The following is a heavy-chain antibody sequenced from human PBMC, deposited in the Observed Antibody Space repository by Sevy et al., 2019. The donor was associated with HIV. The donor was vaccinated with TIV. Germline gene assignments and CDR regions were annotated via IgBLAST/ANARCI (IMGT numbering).Heavy chain of an antibody. CDR1: GGSISSSSYY. J-gene: IGHJ4*02. CDR2: IYYSGST. D-gene: IGHD2-21*01. V-gene: IGHV4-39*01. Sequence: SETLSLTCTVSGGSISSSSYYWGWIRQPPGKGLEWIGSIYYSGSTYYNPSLKSRVTISVDTSKNQFSLKLSSVTAADTAVYYCARHGGGDGYNYCFDYWGQGTLVTVSS. CDR3: ARHGGGDGYNYCFDY.